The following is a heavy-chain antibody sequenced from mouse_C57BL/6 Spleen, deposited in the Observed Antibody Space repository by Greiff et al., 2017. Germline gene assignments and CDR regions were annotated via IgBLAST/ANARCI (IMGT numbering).Heavy chain of an antibody. D-gene: IGHD2-5*01. V-gene: IGHV1-15*01. J-gene: IGHJ2*01. Sequence: QVQLQQSGAELVRPGASVTLSCKASGYTFTDYEMHWVKQTPVHGLEWIGAIDPETGGTAYNQKFKGKAILTADKSSSTAYMELRSLTSEDSAVYYCTRKEYSNYVYYFDYWGQGTTLTVSS. CDR1: GYTFTDYE. CDR2: IDPETGGT. CDR3: TRKEYSNYVYYFDY.